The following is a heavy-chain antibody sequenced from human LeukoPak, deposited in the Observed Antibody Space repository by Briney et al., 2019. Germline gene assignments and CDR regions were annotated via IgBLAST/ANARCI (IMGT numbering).Heavy chain of an antibody. CDR2: INPNSGGA. CDR1: GYTFTSYD. CDR3: ARETEDIVVVPAAAYFDS. V-gene: IGHV1-2*02. Sequence: ASVKVSCKSSGYTFTSYDINWVRQAPGQGLEWMGWINPNSGGANYAQKFQGRVTMTRDTSISTAYMELSRLRSDDTAVYYCARETEDIVVVPAAAYFDSWGQGTLVTVSS. D-gene: IGHD2-2*01. J-gene: IGHJ4*02.